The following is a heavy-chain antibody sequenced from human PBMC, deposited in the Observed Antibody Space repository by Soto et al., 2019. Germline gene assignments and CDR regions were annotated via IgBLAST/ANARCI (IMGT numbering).Heavy chain of an antibody. CDR2: IYHSGST. Sequence: PSETLSLTCAVSGGSISSGGYSWSWIRQPPGKGLEWIGYIYHSGSTYYNPSLKSRVTISVDRSKNQFSLKLSSVTAADTAVYYRARGTKTLDYWGQGTLVTVS. V-gene: IGHV4-30-2*01. CDR1: GGSISSGGYS. J-gene: IGHJ4*02. D-gene: IGHD2-8*01. CDR3: ARGTKTLDY.